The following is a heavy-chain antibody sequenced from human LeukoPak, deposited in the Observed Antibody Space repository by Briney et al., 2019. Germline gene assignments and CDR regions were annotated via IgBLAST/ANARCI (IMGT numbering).Heavy chain of an antibody. CDR2: ISYDDGKK. V-gene: IGHV3-30*03. CDR3: ARDAYGMDV. CDR1: GFTFRNYA. J-gene: IGHJ6*02. Sequence: GGSLRLSCATYGFTFRNYAMHWVRQAPSQELEWVAAISYDDGKKYYADSVRGRFTISRDNSESTLYLQMNGLRPEDTALYYCARDAYGMDVWGQGTTVTVSS.